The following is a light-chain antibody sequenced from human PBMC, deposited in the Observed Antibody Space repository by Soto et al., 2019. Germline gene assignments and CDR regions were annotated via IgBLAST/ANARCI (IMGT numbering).Light chain of an antibody. V-gene: IGKV3-11*01. CDR1: QSVSTS. J-gene: IGKJ5*01. Sequence: ETVLTQSPATLSLSPGESATLSCRASQSVSTSLAWYHQKPGQAPRLLIYDASNRVTGIPARFRGSGSGTDFTLTISSLEPDDFAVYYCQQRSNWQITFGQGTRLEIK. CDR3: QQRSNWQIT. CDR2: DAS.